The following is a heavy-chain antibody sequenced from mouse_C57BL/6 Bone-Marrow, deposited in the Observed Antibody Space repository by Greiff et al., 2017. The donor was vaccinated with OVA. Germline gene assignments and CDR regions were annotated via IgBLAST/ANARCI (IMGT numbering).Heavy chain of an antibody. J-gene: IGHJ1*03. D-gene: IGHD2-1*01. V-gene: IGHV6-6*01. CDR3: TRGGNYFYWYFDV. Sequence: DVKLVESGGGLVQPGGSMKLSCAASGFTFSDAWMDWVRQSPEKGLEWVAEIRNKANNHATYYAESVKGRFTISRDDSKSSVYLQMNSLRAEDTGIYYCTRGGNYFYWYFDVWGTGTTVTVSS. CDR1: GFTFSDAW. CDR2: IRNKANNHAT.